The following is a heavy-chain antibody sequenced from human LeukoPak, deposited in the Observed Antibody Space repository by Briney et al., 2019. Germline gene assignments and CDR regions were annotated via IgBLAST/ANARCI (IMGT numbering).Heavy chain of an antibody. Sequence: PGGSLRLSCAASGFTFSNERMHGVRQAPGKGPLWISYINNDGSNPTYAESVKGRFTIPRDNAKSTLYLHMNSLRAEDTGVYFCAKSDPPLPYWGQGTLVTVSS. J-gene: IGHJ4*02. V-gene: IGHV3-74*03. CDR3: AKSDPPLPY. CDR2: INNDGSNP. CDR1: GFTFSNER.